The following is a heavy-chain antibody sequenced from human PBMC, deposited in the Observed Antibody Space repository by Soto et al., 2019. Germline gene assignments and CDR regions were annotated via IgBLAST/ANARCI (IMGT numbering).Heavy chain of an antibody. V-gene: IGHV1-24*01. CDR3: ATDRSSSWRNAFDI. CDR1: GYTLTELS. Sequence: ASVKVSCKVSGYTLTELSMHWVRQAPGKGLEWMGGFDPEDGETIYAQKFQGRVTMTGDTSTDTAYMELSSLRSEDTAVYYCATDRSSSWRNAFDIWGQGTMVTVSS. J-gene: IGHJ3*02. D-gene: IGHD6-13*01. CDR2: FDPEDGET.